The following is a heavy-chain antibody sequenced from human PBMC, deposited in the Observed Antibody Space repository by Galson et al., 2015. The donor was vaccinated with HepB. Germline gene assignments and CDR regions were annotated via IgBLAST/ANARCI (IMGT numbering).Heavy chain of an antibody. CDR2: TYYRSKWYN. J-gene: IGHJ6*02. V-gene: IGHV6-1*01. D-gene: IGHD2-15*01. Sequence: CAISGDSVSSHSVAWNWIRQSPSRGLEWLGRTYYRSKWYNDYAVSVKSRITINPDTSKNQYSLQLNSVTPEDTAVYYCARAYTKYCNGGSCYSDYGMDVWGQGTTVTVSS. CDR3: ARAYTKYCNGGSCYSDYGMDV. CDR1: GDSVSSHSVA.